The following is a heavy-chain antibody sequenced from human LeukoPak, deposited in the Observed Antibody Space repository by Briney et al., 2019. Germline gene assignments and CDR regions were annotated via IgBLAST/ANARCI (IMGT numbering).Heavy chain of an antibody. CDR2: INHSGST. V-gene: IGHV4-34*01. J-gene: IGHJ6*02. CDR3: ARGGWFGEEKGMDV. CDR1: GGSFSGYY. D-gene: IGHD3-10*01. Sequence: SETLSLTCAVCGGSFSGYYWSWIRQPPGRGLEWIGEINHSGSTNYNPSLKSRVTISVDTSKNQFSLKLSSVTAADTAVYYCARGGWFGEEKGMDVWGQGTTVTVSS.